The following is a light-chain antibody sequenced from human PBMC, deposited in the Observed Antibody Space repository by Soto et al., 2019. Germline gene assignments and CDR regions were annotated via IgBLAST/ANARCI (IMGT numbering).Light chain of an antibody. CDR1: SSDVGSYSR. V-gene: IGLV2-18*02. CDR2: DVS. J-gene: IGLJ1*01. CDR3: SSYTSSSTYV. Sequence: QSALTQPPSVSGSPGQSVAISCTGTSSDVGSYSRVSWYQQPPGTAPKLMIYDVSNRPSGVPDRFSGSKSGNTASLTISGLQAEDEADYYCSSYTSSSTYVFVTGTKVTVL.